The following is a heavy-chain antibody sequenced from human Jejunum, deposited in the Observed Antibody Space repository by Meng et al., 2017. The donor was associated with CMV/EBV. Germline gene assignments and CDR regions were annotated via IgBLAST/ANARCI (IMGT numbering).Heavy chain of an antibody. D-gene: IGHD5-24*01. Sequence: VQLVPSGSELKKPGASVKCSCKSSGYTFTSYTMNWVRQAPGQGLEWMGWINTNTANPTYAQGFTGRFVFSLDTSVSTAYLQINSLRADDTAVYYCARDSPLDGYSLLDYWGQGTLVTVSS. CDR3: ARDSPLDGYSLLDY. CDR1: GYTFTSYT. CDR2: INTNTANP. V-gene: IGHV7-4-1*02. J-gene: IGHJ4*02.